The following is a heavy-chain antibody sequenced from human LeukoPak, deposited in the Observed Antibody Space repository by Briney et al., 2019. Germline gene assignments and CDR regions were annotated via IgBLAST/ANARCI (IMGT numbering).Heavy chain of an antibody. CDR2: IYYSGST. Sequence: KPSETLSLTCTVSGGSISSSCYYWGWIRQPPGKGLEWIGSIYYSGSTYYNPSLKSRVTISVDTSKNQFSLKLSSVTAADTAVYYCARRVVVADTMIDYWGQGTLVTVSS. J-gene: IGHJ4*02. CDR3: ARRVVVADTMIDY. CDR1: GGSISSSCYY. V-gene: IGHV4-39*01. D-gene: IGHD2-15*01.